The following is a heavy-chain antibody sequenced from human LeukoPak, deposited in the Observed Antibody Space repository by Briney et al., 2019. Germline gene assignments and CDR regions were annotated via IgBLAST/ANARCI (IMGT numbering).Heavy chain of an antibody. Sequence: SVKVSCKASGGTSSSYAISWVRQAPGQGLEWMGGIIPIFGTANYAQKFQGRVTITTDESTSTAYMELSSLRSEDTAVYYCARQASSGYYLFDYWGQGTLVTVSS. CDR2: IIPIFGTA. J-gene: IGHJ4*02. CDR3: ARQASSGYYLFDY. CDR1: GGTSSSYA. V-gene: IGHV1-69*05. D-gene: IGHD3-22*01.